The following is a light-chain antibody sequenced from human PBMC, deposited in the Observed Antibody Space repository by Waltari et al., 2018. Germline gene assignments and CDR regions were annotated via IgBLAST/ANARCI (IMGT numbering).Light chain of an antibody. V-gene: IGKV1-NL1*01. Sequence: DIQMTQSPSSLSAFVGDRVTITCRASQGISNSLAWYQQKPGKAHQLLVYAASTLQTGVPSRFSGRGSGTIYTLAIASLQPEDFATYYCQHYYSSPPTFGQGTKLEI. J-gene: IGKJ2*01. CDR2: AAS. CDR3: QHYYSSPPT. CDR1: QGISNS.